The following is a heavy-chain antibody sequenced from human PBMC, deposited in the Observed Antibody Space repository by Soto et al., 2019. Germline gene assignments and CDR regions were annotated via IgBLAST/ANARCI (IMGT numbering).Heavy chain of an antibody. CDR3: ATDILDF. V-gene: IGHV3-7*05. Sequence: VQLVESGGGLVQPGGSLRLSCAATGFMFSSYWMTWVRQAPGKGLEWVANINQNGSERYYVDSVEGRFTISRDNTKNSVFLQMNNLRVEDTAIYYCATDILDFWGQGTLVTVSS. CDR1: GFMFSSYW. J-gene: IGHJ4*02. CDR2: INQNGSER. D-gene: IGHD3-9*01.